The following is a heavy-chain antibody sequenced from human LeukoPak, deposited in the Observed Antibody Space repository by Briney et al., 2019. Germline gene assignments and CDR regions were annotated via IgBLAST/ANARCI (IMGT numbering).Heavy chain of an antibody. CDR2: IYHSGST. D-gene: IGHD2-2*01. CDR1: GYSISSGYY. Sequence: SETLSLTCTVSGYSISSGYYWGWIRQPPGKGLEWIGSIYHSGSTYYNPSLKSRVTISVDTSKNQFSLKLSSVTAADTAVYYCARVVVVPAAIKFNPWGQGTLVTVSS. J-gene: IGHJ5*02. CDR3: ARVVVVPAAIKFNP. V-gene: IGHV4-38-2*02.